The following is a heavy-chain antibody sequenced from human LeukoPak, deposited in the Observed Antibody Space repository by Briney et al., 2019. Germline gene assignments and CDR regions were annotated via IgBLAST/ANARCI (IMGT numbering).Heavy chain of an antibody. J-gene: IGHJ4*02. CDR2: ISYDGSNK. V-gene: IGHV3-30*04. D-gene: IGHD2-21*02. CDR3: ARDVSAGDPRGYFDY. CDR1: GFTFSSYA. Sequence: GGSLRPSCAASGFTFSSYAMHWVRQAPGKGLEWVAVISYDGSNKYYADSVKGRFTISRDNSKNTLYLQMNSLRAEDTAVYYCARDVSAGDPRGYFDYWGQGTLVTVSS.